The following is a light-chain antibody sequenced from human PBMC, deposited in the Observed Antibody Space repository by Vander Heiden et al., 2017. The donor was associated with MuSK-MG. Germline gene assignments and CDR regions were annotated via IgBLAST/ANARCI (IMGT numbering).Light chain of an antibody. CDR1: QSVGTS. CDR2: YAY. J-gene: IGKJ2*01. Sequence: EIVLTQSPEFQSVTPKEKVTITCRASQSVGTSLHWYQQKPDQSPKLLIKYAYQSFSGVPSRFSGSGSGTDFTLTINSLEAEDAATYYCHQSSTLPRTFGQGTKLEIK. V-gene: IGKV6-21*01. CDR3: HQSSTLPRT.